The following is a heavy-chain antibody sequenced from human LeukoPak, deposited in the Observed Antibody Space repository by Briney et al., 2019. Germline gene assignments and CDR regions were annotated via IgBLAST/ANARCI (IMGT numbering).Heavy chain of an antibody. J-gene: IGHJ4*02. Sequence: PGGSLRLSCAASGFTFDDYGMSWVRQAPGKGLEWVSGINWNGGSTGYADSVKGRFTISRGNAKNSLYLQMSSLRAEDTALYYCARLAYSSSWYRYLDYWGQGTLVTVSS. CDR2: INWNGGST. D-gene: IGHD6-13*01. CDR1: GFTFDDYG. CDR3: ARLAYSSSWYRYLDY. V-gene: IGHV3-20*04.